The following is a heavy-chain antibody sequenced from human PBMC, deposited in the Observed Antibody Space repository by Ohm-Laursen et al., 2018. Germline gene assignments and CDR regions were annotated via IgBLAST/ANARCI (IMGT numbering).Heavy chain of an antibody. J-gene: IGHJ4*02. CDR1: GYSISSGYH. D-gene: IGHD1-1*01. Sequence: SETLSLTCAVSGYSISSGYHWDWIRQPPGKGLEWIGSIYRSGSTYYNPSLKSRVTISVDTSKNQFSLRLSSVTAADTALYYCARVNWTPDYWGQGTLVTVSS. CDR3: ARVNWTPDY. V-gene: IGHV4-38-2*01. CDR2: IYRSGST.